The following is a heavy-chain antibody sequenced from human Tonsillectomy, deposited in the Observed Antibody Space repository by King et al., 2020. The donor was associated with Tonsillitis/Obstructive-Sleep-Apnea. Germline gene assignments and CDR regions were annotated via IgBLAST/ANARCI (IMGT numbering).Heavy chain of an antibody. CDR1: GFTFSDYY. D-gene: IGHD4-17*01. V-gene: IGHV3-11*05. CDR2: ISICSSYT. Sequence: VQLVESGGGLVKPGGSLRLSCAASGFTFSDYYMSCIRQAPGKGLEWVSYISICSSYTNYADSVKGRFTISRDNAKNSLYLQMNSLRAEDTAVYYCARMYGDYVEAFDYWGQGTLVTVSS. CDR3: ARMYGDYVEAFDY. J-gene: IGHJ4*02.